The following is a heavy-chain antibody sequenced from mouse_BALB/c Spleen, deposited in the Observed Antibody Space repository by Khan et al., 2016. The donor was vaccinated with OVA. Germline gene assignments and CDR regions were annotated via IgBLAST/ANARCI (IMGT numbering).Heavy chain of an antibody. CDR1: EFTFSSYS. D-gene: IGHD4-1*01. V-gene: IGHV5-6*01. Sequence: EVELVESGGDLVKPGGSLKLSCAASEFTFSSYSMSWVRQIPDKRLEWVATMSSGGDYTYYPDSVKGRFTISRDNAKNTLYLQMSSLKSEDTAMYYCARHLTGSFAYWGQGTLVTVSA. J-gene: IGHJ3*01. CDR2: MSSGGDYT. CDR3: ARHLTGSFAY.